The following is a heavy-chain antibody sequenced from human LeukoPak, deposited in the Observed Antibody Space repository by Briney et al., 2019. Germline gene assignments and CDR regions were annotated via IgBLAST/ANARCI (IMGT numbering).Heavy chain of an antibody. Sequence: SETLSLTCTVSGGSISSYYWSWIRQPPGKGLEWIGYIYYSGSTNYNPSLKSRVTISVDTSKNQFSLKLSSVTAADTAVYYCARKRGVRDYYYGMDVWGQGTTVTVSS. D-gene: IGHD3-10*01. V-gene: IGHV4-59*01. J-gene: IGHJ6*02. CDR3: ARKRGVRDYYYGMDV. CDR2: IYYSGST. CDR1: GGSISSYY.